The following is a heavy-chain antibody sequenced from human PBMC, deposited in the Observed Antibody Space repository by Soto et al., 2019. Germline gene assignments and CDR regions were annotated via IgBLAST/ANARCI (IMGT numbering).Heavy chain of an antibody. CDR2: IYYDGSNK. J-gene: IGHJ4*02. D-gene: IGHD6-13*01. CDR1: GFTFSSYG. CDR3: ARAQYSSSWYPFDY. V-gene: IGHV3-33*01. Sequence: QVQLVESGGGVVQPGRSLRLSCAASGFTFSSYGMHWVRQAPGKGLAWVAVIYYDGSNKYYADSVKGRFTIARDNAKNTLYLQMNSLRAEDTALYYCARAQYSSSWYPFDYWGQGTLVTVSS.